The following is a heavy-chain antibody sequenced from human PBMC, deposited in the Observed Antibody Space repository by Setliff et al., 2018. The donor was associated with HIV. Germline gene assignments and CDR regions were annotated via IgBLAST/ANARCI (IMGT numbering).Heavy chain of an antibody. V-gene: IGHV3-23*03. Sequence: GGSLRLSCEGSGFTFGSYTMSWVRQAPGKGLEWLSVIYSGSGDTDYADSVKGRFTVSRDNAKNSLYMQMNHLRVEDAAVYYCAGDASPDSESGGYSAGGYWGPGTLVTVSS. CDR2: IYSGSGDT. D-gene: IGHD3-22*01. CDR3: AGDASPDSESGGYSAGGY. J-gene: IGHJ4*02. CDR1: GFTFGSYT.